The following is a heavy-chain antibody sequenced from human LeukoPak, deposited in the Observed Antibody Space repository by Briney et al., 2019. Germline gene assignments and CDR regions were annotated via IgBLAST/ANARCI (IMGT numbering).Heavy chain of an antibody. CDR1: GFTFSSYE. Sequence: GGSLRLSCAASGFTFSSYEMNWVRQAPGKGLEWVSYISSSGSTIYYADSVKGRFTISRDNAKNSLYLQMNSLRAEDTAVYYCARDLAVAAAGNGRYWGQGTLATVSS. D-gene: IGHD6-13*01. CDR3: ARDLAVAAAGNGRY. J-gene: IGHJ4*02. V-gene: IGHV3-48*03. CDR2: ISSSGSTI.